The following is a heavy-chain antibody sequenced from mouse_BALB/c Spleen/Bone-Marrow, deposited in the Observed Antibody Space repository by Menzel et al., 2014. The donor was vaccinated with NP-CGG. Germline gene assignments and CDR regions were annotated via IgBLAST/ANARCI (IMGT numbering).Heavy chain of an antibody. D-gene: IGHD1-1*01. Sequence: EVQLQQSGPELVKPGASVKMSCKASGYTFTNYVMHWVKQKPGQGLEWIGYINPYNDGTKYNEKFKGKATLTSDKSSGTAYMELSSLTSEDSAVYYCARRPSFYGSSYGAMDYLGQGTSVTVSS. J-gene: IGHJ4*01. CDR2: INPYNDGT. CDR1: GYTFTNYV. CDR3: ARRPSFYGSSYGAMDY. V-gene: IGHV1-14*01.